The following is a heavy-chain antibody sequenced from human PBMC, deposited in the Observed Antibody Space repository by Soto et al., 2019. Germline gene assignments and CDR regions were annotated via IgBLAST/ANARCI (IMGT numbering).Heavy chain of an antibody. CDR1: GFTVTSKY. Sequence: DVQLVESGGGLVQPGGSLTLSCAGSGFTVTSKYMSWVRQAPGKGREWVSLIQRGGRTFYADSVKGRFSIPRDTSKHTVALQMNRLRAEDTAVYYCARDDVHCSGGRHSGVPMDVWGKGTTVNVSS. V-gene: IGHV3-66*01. CDR2: IQRGGRT. D-gene: IGHD2-15*01. CDR3: ARDDVHCSGGRHSGVPMDV. J-gene: IGHJ6*03.